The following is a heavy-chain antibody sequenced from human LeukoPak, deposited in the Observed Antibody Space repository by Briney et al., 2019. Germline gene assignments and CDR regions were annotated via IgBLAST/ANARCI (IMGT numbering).Heavy chain of an antibody. Sequence: GGSLRLSCAASGFTFSSYWMSWVRQAPGKGLEWVANIKQDGSEKYYVDSVKGRFTISRDNAKNSLYLQMNSLRAEDTAVYYCARDGVDTAMVRAPDYWGQGTLVTVSS. CDR1: GFTFSSYW. CDR2: IKQDGSEK. J-gene: IGHJ4*02. CDR3: ARDGVDTAMVRAPDY. D-gene: IGHD5-18*01. V-gene: IGHV3-7*01.